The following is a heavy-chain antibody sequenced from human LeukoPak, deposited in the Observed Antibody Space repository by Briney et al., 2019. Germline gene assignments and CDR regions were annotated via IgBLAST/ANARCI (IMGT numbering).Heavy chain of an antibody. CDR3: AKVAGWDSSGYWDY. J-gene: IGHJ4*02. CDR2: IRYDGSDK. CDR1: GFTFNNYG. D-gene: IGHD3-22*01. V-gene: IGHV3-30*02. Sequence: HPGGSLRLSCAASGFTFNNYGLRWVRQAPGKGLEWVAFIRYDGSDKYYEDSVKGRFTISRDNSKNTVYLQMNSLRTEDTAVYYCAKVAGWDSSGYWDYWGQGTLVTVSS.